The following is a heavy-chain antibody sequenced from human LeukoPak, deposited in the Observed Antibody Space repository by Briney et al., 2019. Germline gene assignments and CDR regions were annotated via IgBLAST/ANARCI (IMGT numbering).Heavy chain of an antibody. J-gene: IGHJ6*02. CDR2: ISSSSSYI. CDR3: ARDHYYDTSVYYGMDV. V-gene: IGHV3-21*01. Sequence: GGSLRLSCAASGFTFSSYSMNWVRQAPGKGLEWVSSISSSSSYIYYADSVKGRFTISRDNAKNSLYLQMNSLRAEDTAVYYCARDHYYDTSVYYGMDVWGQGTTVTVSS. CDR1: GFTFSSYS. D-gene: IGHD3-22*01.